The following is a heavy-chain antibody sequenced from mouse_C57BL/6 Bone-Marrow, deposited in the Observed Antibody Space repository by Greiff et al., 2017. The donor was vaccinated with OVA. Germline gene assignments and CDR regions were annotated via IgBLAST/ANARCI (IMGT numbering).Heavy chain of an antibody. D-gene: IGHD1-1*01. V-gene: IGHV1-4*01. CDR2: INPSSGYT. J-gene: IGHJ4*01. CDR3: ARKESGSSYDYAMDY. CDR1: GYTFTSYT. Sequence: QVQLQQSGAELARPGASVKMSCKASGYTFTSYTMHWVKQRPGQGLEWIGYINPSSGYTKYNQKFKDKATLTADKSSSTAYMQLSSLTSDDSAVYYCARKESGSSYDYAMDYWGQGTSVTVSS.